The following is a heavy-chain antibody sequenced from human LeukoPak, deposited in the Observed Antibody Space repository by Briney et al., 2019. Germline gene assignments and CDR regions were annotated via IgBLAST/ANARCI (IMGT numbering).Heavy chain of an antibody. J-gene: IGHJ4*02. CDR1: GGSISSYY. V-gene: IGHV4-59*01. CDR2: IYYSGST. CDR3: AREGYYYAGSGYYYLDY. D-gene: IGHD3-22*01. Sequence: PSETLSLTCTVSGGSISSYYWSWIRQPPGKGLEWIGYIYYSGSTNYNPSLKSRVTILVDTSKNQFSLKLNSVTAADTAVYYCAREGYYYAGSGYYYLDYWGQGTLVTVSS.